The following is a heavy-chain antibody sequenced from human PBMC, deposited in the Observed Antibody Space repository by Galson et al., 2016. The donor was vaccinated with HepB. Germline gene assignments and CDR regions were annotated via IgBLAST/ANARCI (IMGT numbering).Heavy chain of an antibody. D-gene: IGHD2-2*01. J-gene: IGHJ4*02. CDR2: TSSSSATI. Sequence: SLRLSCAASGFTFSDYYMSWIRQAPGKGLECVSYTSSSSATIYYVDSVKGRFTISRDHARNSLLLQMNTLRAEDTAVYYCARGQWGPAALYYFDSWGQGSLVTVSS. CDR1: GFTFSDYY. V-gene: IGHV3-11*01. CDR3: ARGQWGPAALYYFDS.